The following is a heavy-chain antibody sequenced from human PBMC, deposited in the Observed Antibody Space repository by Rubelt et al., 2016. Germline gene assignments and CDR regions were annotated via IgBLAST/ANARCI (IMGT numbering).Heavy chain of an antibody. V-gene: IGHV3-23*04. CDR1: GFTFSRYA. Sequence: EVQLVESGGGLVKPGGSLRLSCAASGFTFSRYAIHWVRQAPGKGLEWVSGSSGGGASTYYEDSVKGRLSISRDNSKTTLYLQMNSLRAEDTALYYCVFDFWGQGTRVTVSS. CDR3: VFDF. J-gene: IGHJ4*02. CDR2: SSGGGAST.